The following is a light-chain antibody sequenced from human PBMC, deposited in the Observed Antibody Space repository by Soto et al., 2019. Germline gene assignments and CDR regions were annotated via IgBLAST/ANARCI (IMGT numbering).Light chain of an antibody. CDR1: QNINTY. CDR2: DAA. J-gene: IGKJ3*01. CDR3: QQTSSAPFT. V-gene: IGKV1-39*01. Sequence: DIQMTQPPYFLSAAVGDRVTIACRASQNINTYLNWYQQKPGKAPKLLIYDAASLQSGVPSRFSGGGSRTDFTRTITSLQPEDFATYYCQQTSSAPFTFGPGTKVDIK.